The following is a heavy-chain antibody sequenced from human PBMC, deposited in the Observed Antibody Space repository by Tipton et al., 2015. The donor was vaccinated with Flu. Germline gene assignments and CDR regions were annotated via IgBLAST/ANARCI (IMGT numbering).Heavy chain of an antibody. CDR1: GGSFSGYY. V-gene: IGHV4-34*01. CDR2: INHSGST. CDR3: AREEIAARPDYFDY. D-gene: IGHD6-6*01. J-gene: IGHJ4*02. Sequence: TLSLTCAVYGGSFSGYYWSWIRQPPGKGLEWIGEINHSGSTNDNPSLKSRVTISVDTSKNQFSLKLSSVTAADTAVYYCAREEIAARPDYFDYWGQGTLVTVSS.